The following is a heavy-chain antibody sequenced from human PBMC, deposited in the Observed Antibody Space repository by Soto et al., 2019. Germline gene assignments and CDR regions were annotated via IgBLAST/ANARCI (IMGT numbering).Heavy chain of an antibody. V-gene: IGHV4-59*01. CDR2: IDYSGST. CDR3: ARETGYTSGWYGIFGY. Sequence: SETLSLTCTVSGGAISNYFWSWIRQSPGKGLEWIGYIDYSGSTNYNPSLKSRVTMSVDTSKNQFSLKLSSVTAADTAVYYCARETGYTSGWYGIFGYWGRGTLVTVSS. D-gene: IGHD6-19*01. CDR1: GGAISNYF. J-gene: IGHJ4*02.